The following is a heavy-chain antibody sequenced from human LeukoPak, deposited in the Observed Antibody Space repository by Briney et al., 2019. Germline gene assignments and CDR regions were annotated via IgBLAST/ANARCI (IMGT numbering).Heavy chain of an antibody. Sequence: ASVKVSCKASGYTFTGYYMHWVRQAPGQGLEWMGWINPNSGGTKYAQKFQGRVTMTRDTSISTVYMELSRLRSDDTAVYYCAREFGSSGALGYWGQGTLVTVSS. J-gene: IGHJ4*02. CDR2: INPNSGGT. CDR1: GYTFTGYY. D-gene: IGHD6-19*01. V-gene: IGHV1-2*02. CDR3: AREFGSSGALGY.